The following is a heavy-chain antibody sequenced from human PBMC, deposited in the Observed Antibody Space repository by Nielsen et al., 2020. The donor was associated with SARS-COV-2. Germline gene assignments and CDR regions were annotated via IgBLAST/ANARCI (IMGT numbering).Heavy chain of an antibody. D-gene: IGHD7-27*01. J-gene: IGHJ4*02. V-gene: IGHV3-30*18. Sequence: GGSLRLSCAVSGFTFSNYGMHWVRQSPGKGLEWVAFISYHGRNAEYSDSVKGRFTISRDNSKNTLFLQMNTLRTDDTALYYCAKDGELGLWYFDSWGQGDLVTVSS. CDR1: GFTFSNYG. CDR3: AKDGELGLWYFDS. CDR2: ISYHGRNA.